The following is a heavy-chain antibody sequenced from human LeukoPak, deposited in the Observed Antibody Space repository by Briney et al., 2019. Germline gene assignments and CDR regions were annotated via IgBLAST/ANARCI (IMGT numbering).Heavy chain of an antibody. CDR3: AGRLWRRDGYNLSAFDI. J-gene: IGHJ3*02. Sequence: NPSETLSLTCTVSGGSISSYYWSWIRQPPGKGLEWIAYISYSGSTNYNPSFKSRVTVSVDTSKNQFSLKLISVTAADTAVYYCAGRLWRRDGYNLSAFDIWGQGTMVTVSS. CDR1: GGSISSYY. D-gene: IGHD5-24*01. CDR2: ISYSGST. V-gene: IGHV4-59*01.